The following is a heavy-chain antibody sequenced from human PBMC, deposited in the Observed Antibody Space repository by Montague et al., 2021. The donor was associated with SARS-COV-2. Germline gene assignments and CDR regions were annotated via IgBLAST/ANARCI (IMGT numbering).Heavy chain of an antibody. CDR1: GGSFSGYY. J-gene: IGHJ4*02. D-gene: IGHD3-22*01. CDR2: INHSGST. V-gene: IGHV4-34*01. Sequence: SETLSLTCAVYGGSFSGYYWTWIRQSPGKGLEWIGEINHSGSTNYSPSLESRVAISVDTSKNQFSLKLNSVTAADTAIYYCARATVDINMILVGITSVNHYFESWGQGTLVTVPP. CDR3: ARATVDINMILVGITSVNHYFES.